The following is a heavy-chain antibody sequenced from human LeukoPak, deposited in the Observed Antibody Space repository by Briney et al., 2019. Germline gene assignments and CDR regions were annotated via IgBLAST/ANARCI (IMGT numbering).Heavy chain of an antibody. CDR2: INHSGST. CDR3: AREIITAGYYYYYMDV. D-gene: IGHD6-25*01. CDR1: GGSFSGYY. Sequence: SETLSLTCAVYGGSFSGYYWSWIRQPPGKGLEWIGEINHSGSTNYNPSLKSRVTISVDTSKNQFSLKLSSVTAADTAVYYCAREIITAGYYYYYMDVWGKGTTVTVSS. J-gene: IGHJ6*03. V-gene: IGHV4-34*01.